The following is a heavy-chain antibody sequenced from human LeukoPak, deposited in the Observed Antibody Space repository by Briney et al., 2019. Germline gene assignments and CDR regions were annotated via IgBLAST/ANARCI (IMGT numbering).Heavy chain of an antibody. CDR1: GYSFTDKY. Sequence: ASVKVSCKASGYSFTDKYMHWVRQARGQGLEWMGWINPNSGGTNYAQKFQGRVTMTTDTSMSTAYMELSRLTSDDTAVYYCARAGGRSWFDPWGQGTLVTVSS. V-gene: IGHV1-2*02. CDR3: ARAGGRSWFDP. CDR2: INPNSGGT. J-gene: IGHJ5*02.